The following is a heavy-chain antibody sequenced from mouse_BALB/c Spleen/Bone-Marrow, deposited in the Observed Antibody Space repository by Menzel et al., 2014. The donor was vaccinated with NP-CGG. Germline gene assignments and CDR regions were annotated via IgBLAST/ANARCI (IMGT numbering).Heavy chain of an antibody. J-gene: IGHJ2*01. V-gene: IGHV14-3*02. D-gene: IGHD1-2*01. CDR1: GFNIKDTY. CDR2: IDPANGNT. Sequence: VQLQQSGAELVKPGASVKSSCTASGFNIKDTYMHWVKQRPEQGLEWIGRIDPANGNTKYDPKFQGKATITADTSSNTAYLQLSSLTSEGTAVYYCARYYYGYYFDYWGQGTTLTVSS. CDR3: ARYYYGYYFDY.